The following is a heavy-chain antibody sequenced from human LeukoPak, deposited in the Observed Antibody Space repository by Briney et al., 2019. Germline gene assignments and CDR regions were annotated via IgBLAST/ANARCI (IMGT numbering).Heavy chain of an antibody. J-gene: IGHJ3*02. CDR2: ISSSSSYI. CDR3: ARAKVATEAFDI. D-gene: IGHD5-12*01. V-gene: IGHV3-21*01. Sequence: PGGSLRLSCAASGFTFSSYSMNWVRQAPGKGLEWVSSISSSSSYIYYADSVKGRFTISRDNAKNSLYLQMNSLRAEDTAVYYCARAKVATEAFDIWGQGTMVTVSS. CDR1: GFTFSSYS.